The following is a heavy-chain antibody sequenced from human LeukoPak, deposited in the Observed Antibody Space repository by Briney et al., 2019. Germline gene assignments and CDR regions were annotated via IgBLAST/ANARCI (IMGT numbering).Heavy chain of an antibody. CDR2: ISSSGGT. D-gene: IGHD3-16*01. CDR1: GGSISTYY. V-gene: IGHV4-4*07. J-gene: IGHJ4*02. Sequence: PSETLSLTCTIFGGSISTYYWTWIRQPAGKGLEWIGRISSSGGTDYNPSLQSRVTMSVDSSKNQFSLKLSSMTAADTAVYYCAREGRSATDGYWGQGTLVTVSS. CDR3: AREGRSATDGY.